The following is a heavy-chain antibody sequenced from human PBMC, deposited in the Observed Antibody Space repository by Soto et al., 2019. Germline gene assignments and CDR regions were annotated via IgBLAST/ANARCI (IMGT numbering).Heavy chain of an antibody. CDR1: GGSISSSSYY. CDR2: IYYSGST. CDR3: ARVGIAVAAEVDY. Sequence: QLQLQESGPGLVKPSETLSLTCTVSGGSISSSSYYWGWIRQPPGKGLEWIGSIYYSGSTYYNPSLKSRVTISVDTSKNQFSLKLSSVTAADTAVYYCARVGIAVAAEVDYWGQGTLVTVSS. V-gene: IGHV4-39*01. J-gene: IGHJ4*02. D-gene: IGHD6-19*01.